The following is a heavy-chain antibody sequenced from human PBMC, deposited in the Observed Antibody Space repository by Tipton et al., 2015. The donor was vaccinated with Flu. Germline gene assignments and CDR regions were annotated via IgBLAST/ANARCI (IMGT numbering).Heavy chain of an antibody. D-gene: IGHD6-13*01. Sequence: SLRLSCAASGFTFSSYAMSWVRQAPGKGLEWVSAISGSGGSTYYADSVKGRFTISRDNSKNTLYLQMNSLRAEDTAVYYCAKRVKAAAEGSRFDYWGQGTLVTVPS. J-gene: IGHJ4*02. CDR1: GFTFSSYA. CDR3: AKRVKAAAEGSRFDY. V-gene: IGHV3-23*01. CDR2: ISGSGGST.